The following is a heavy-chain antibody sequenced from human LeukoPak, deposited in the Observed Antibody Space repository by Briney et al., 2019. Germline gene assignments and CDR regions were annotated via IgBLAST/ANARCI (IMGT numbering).Heavy chain of an antibody. J-gene: IGHJ3*02. CDR2: IIPIFGTA. CDR3: ARENIHCSGGSCYSNDAFDI. CDR1: GGTFISYA. D-gene: IGHD2-15*01. Sequence: SVKVSCKASGGTFISYAISWVRQAPGQGLEWMGRIIPIFGTANYAQKFQGRVTITTDESTSTAYMELSSLKSEDTAVYYCARENIHCSGGSCYSNDAFDIWGQGTMVTVSS. V-gene: IGHV1-69*05.